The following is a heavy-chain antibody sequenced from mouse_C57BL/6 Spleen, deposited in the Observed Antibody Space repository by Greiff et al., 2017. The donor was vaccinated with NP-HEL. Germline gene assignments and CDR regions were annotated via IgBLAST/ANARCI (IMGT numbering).Heavy chain of an antibody. CDR1: GFNIKDYY. V-gene: IGHV14-1*01. J-gene: IGHJ3*01. CDR3: TLGSSLAWFAY. D-gene: IGHD1-1*01. Sequence: EVQLQQSGAELVRPGASVKLSCTASGFNIKDYYMHWVKQRPEQGLEWIGRIDPEDGDTEYAPKFQGKATMTADTSSNTASLQLSSLTSEDTAVYYCTLGSSLAWFAYWGQGTLVTVSA. CDR2: IDPEDGDT.